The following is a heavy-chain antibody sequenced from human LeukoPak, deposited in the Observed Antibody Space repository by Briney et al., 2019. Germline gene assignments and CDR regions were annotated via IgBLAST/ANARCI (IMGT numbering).Heavy chain of an antibody. CDR1: GFTFSSYA. CDR2: ISYDGSNK. J-gene: IGHJ3*02. V-gene: IGHV3-30*04. CDR3: ARSYRRGAITMLRGVANRGAFDI. Sequence: GGSLRLSCAASGFTFSSYAMHWVRQAPGKGLEWVAVISYDGSNKYYADSVKGRFTISRANSKNTLYLQMSSLRAEDTAVYYCARSYRRGAITMLRGVANRGAFDIWGQGTMVTVSS. D-gene: IGHD3-10*01.